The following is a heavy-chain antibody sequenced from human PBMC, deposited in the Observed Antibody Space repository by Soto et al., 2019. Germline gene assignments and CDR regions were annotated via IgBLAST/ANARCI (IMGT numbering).Heavy chain of an antibody. CDR3: ARGDSGYEY. D-gene: IGHD5-12*01. V-gene: IGHV1-2*02. Sequence: QVQLVQSGAELKKPGASVKVSCKASGYTFTGYYMHWVRQAPGRGLEWMGWINPDNGGTNSAQKFQGRVTMARDTSISTAYMELSRLRSDDTAVYYCARGDSGYEYWGQGTLVTVSS. CDR1: GYTFTGYY. CDR2: INPDNGGT. J-gene: IGHJ4*02.